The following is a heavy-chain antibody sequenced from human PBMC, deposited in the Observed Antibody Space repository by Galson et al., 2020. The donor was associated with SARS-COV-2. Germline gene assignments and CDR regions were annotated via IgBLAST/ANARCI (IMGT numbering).Heavy chain of an antibody. J-gene: IGHJ5*02. D-gene: IGHD2-2*01. CDR3: LSYSSTRQNH. V-gene: IGHV3-64D*06. CDR1: GFIFSDYA. CDR2: ISSNGGTS. Sequence: GESLKISCSASGFIFSDYAMHWVRQAPGKGLKYVSAISSNGGTSFYADSVNGRFTMSRDNSKNMFYLQMTALRLEDTAFYYCLSYSSTRQNHWGQGTLVTVSS.